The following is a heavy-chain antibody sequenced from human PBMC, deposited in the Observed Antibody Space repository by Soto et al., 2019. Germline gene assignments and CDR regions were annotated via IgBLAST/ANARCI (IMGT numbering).Heavy chain of an antibody. CDR1: GFTFSDYF. Sequence: PVGSLRLSCAASGFTFSDYFMSWIRQAPGKGLEWVSFISGSGDNIKYADSVKGRFTISRDNAKNSLYLQIKSLRDEDTAVYYCVRDSARSVVVPRAEGENWFDHWSLGTLDTVFS. CDR3: VRDSARSVVVPRAEGENWFDH. CDR2: ISGSGDNI. J-gene: IGHJ5*02. V-gene: IGHV3-11*04. D-gene: IGHD2-2*01.